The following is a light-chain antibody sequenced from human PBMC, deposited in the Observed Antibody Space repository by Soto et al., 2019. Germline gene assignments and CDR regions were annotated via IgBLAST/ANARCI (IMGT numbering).Light chain of an antibody. J-gene: IGKJ2*01. Sequence: DIQMTQSPSTLSASVGDRVTITCRASQSISSWLAWYQQKPGKAPKLLIFDASSLESGVPSRFSGSGSGTEFTLTISSLQPDDFATYYCQRYNTYSSTFGQGTKVDI. CDR1: QSISSW. V-gene: IGKV1-5*01. CDR3: QRYNTYSST. CDR2: DAS.